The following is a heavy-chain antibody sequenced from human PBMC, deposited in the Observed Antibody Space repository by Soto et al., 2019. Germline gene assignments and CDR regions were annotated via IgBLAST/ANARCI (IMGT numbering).Heavy chain of an antibody. CDR3: ARDQAYSGYYYYGMDV. CDR2: INPSGGST. V-gene: IGHV1-46*01. J-gene: IGHJ6*02. CDR1: GYTFTSYY. D-gene: IGHD2-21*01. Sequence: ASVKVSCKASGYTFTSYYMHWVRQAPGQGLEWMGIINPSGGSTSYAQKFQGRVTMTRDTSTSTVYMELSSLRSEDTAVYYCARDQAYSGYYYYGMDVWGQGTTVTVSS.